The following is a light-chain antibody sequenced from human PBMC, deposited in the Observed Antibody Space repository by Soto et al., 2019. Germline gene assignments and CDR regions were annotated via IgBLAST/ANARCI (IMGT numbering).Light chain of an antibody. Sequence: DIQMTQSPSTLSASVGDRVSITCRASQSISRQLAWYQQKPEKAPNLLIYQASNLETGVPSRFTGSGSGTEFTLTISSLQPDDLATYYCLQDQSYWTFGQGTKVEVK. CDR1: QSISRQ. J-gene: IGKJ1*01. CDR2: QAS. CDR3: LQDQSYWT. V-gene: IGKV1-5*03.